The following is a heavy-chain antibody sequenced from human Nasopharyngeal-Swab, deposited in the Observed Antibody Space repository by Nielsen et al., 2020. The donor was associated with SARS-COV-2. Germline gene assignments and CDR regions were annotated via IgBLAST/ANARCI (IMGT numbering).Heavy chain of an antibody. CDR1: GYSFTSYW. J-gene: IGHJ3*02. D-gene: IGHD6-19*01. Sequence: GESLKISCKGSGYSFTSYWIGWVRQMPGKGLEWMGIIYPGDSDTRYSPSFQGQVTISADKSISTAYLQWGSLKASDTAMYYCARPLKQWLGGDAFDIWGQGTMVTVSS. CDR3: ARPLKQWLGGDAFDI. CDR2: IYPGDSDT. V-gene: IGHV5-51*01.